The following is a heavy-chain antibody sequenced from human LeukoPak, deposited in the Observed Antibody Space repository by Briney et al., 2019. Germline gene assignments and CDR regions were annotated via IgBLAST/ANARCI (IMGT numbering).Heavy chain of an antibody. CDR1: GYTFTNYV. Sequence: GASVKVSCKASGYTFTNYVIYWVRQAPGQRLEWRGWINTGNGNTKYSKRFRGRVTVTRDTSATTAYMELSSLRSEDTAVYYCARALSSTSLVGMDVWGKGTTVTVSS. CDR2: INTGNGNT. J-gene: IGHJ6*04. D-gene: IGHD2-2*01. V-gene: IGHV1-3*04. CDR3: ARALSSTSLVGMDV.